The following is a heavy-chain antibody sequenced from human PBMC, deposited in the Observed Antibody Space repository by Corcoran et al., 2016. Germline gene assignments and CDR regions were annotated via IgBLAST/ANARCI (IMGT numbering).Heavy chain of an antibody. CDR2: INPNSGGT. J-gene: IGHJ1*01. D-gene: IGHD3-22*01. V-gene: IGHV1-2*02. CDR1: GYTFHGYY. Sequence: QVQLVQSGAEVKKPGASVKVSCKASGYTFHGYYMHWVRQAPGQGLEWMGWINPNSGGTKYAQKFQGRDTMTSATAISRAYMELSRRRADDTAVYYCARESSSGYYRRYFQHWGQCTLVTVSS. CDR3: ARESSSGYYRRYFQH.